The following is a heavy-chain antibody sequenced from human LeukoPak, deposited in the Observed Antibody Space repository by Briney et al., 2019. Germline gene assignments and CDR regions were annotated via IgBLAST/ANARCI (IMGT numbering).Heavy chain of an antibody. D-gene: IGHD6-19*01. Sequence: GGSLRLSCAASGFTFSSNAMTWVRQAPGRGLEWVSSINGGGSTIYYADSVKGRFTVSRDNSKNTLYLQINSLRGEDTAVYYCAKGKYSSGGVPDYWGQGTLVTVSS. J-gene: IGHJ4*02. V-gene: IGHV3-23*01. CDR3: AKGKYSSGGVPDY. CDR1: GFTFSSNA. CDR2: INGGGSTI.